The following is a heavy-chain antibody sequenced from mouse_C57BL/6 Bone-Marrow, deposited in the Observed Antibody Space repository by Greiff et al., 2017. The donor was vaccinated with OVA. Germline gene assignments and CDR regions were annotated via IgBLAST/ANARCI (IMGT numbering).Heavy chain of an antibody. CDR1: GYTFTDYE. V-gene: IGHV1-15*01. CDR3: TRGYRNYYAMYY. J-gene: IGHJ4*01. D-gene: IGHD2-5*01. Sequence: VQLQESGAELVRPGASVTLSCKASGYTFTDYEMHWVKQTPVHGLEWIGAIVPETGGTAYNQKFKGKAILTADKSSSTDYMELRSLTSEDSAVYYCTRGYRNYYAMYYEGQGTSVTVSS. CDR2: IVPETGGT.